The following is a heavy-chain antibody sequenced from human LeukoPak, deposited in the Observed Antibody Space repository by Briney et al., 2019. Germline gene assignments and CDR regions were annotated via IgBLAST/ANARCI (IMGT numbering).Heavy chain of an antibody. Sequence: GGSLRLFCAASGFTFSSYWMHWVRQAPGKGLVWVSRINSDGSSTSYADSVKGRFTISRDNAKNTLYLQMNSLRAEDTAVYYCARDSSSDYVLFDIWGQGTMVTVSS. V-gene: IGHV3-74*01. J-gene: IGHJ3*02. CDR2: INSDGSST. CDR1: GFTFSSYW. CDR3: ARDSSSDYVLFDI. D-gene: IGHD3-16*01.